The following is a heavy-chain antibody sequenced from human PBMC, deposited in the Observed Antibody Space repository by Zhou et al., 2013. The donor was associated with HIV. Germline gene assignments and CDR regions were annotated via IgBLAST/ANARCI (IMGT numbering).Heavy chain of an antibody. V-gene: IGHV1-18*01. CDR2: INAYNGDT. J-gene: IGHJ4*02. Sequence: QVELVQSGAAVKKPGASVTVSCKASCHNFATSGITWVRQAPGQGLEWMGWINAYNGDTSYAQKFRGRVTMTTDTPTATAYMELTRLTSDDTAMYFCARVVSHIPPGAYWGQGTLVTVSS. CDR1: CHNFATSG. CDR3: ARVVSHIPPGAY.